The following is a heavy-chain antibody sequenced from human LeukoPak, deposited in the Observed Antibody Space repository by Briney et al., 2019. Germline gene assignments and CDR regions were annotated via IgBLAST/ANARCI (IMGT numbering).Heavy chain of an antibody. CDR1: GYIFTSYG. J-gene: IGHJ6*03. V-gene: IGHV1-18*01. Sequence: SVKVSCKASGYIFTSYGVNWVRQAPGQGLKWMGWISSYNGQTHYSQKLQGRVTMTTDTSTSTAYMELRRLRSDDTAVYYCASPAKGAFFYYYMDVWGKGTTVTVSS. CDR2: ISSYNGQT. D-gene: IGHD3-3*01. CDR3: ASPAKGAFFYYYMDV.